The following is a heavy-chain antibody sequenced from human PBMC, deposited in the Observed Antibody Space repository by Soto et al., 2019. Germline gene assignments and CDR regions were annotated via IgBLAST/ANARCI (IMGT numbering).Heavy chain of an antibody. CDR1: GFIFSDYV. CDR3: PSENTGLNQGAGDV. J-gene: IGHJ3*01. CDR2: ISYDGTNK. Sequence: QVQLVQSGGGVVQPGTSLRLSCAASGFIFSDYVMYWFRQTPGKGLEWMAVISYDGTNKHYANSVKGRFFISRDNSNNPVYLRRTSLRPKAWAIYSCPSENTGLNQGAGDVWGGGHWSPSLQ. V-gene: IGHV3-30*04. D-gene: IGHD2-8*02.